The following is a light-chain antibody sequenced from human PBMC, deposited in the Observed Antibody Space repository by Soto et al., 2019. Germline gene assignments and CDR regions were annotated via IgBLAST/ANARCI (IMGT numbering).Light chain of an antibody. CDR2: GAS. CDR1: QDVNIW. V-gene: IGKV1-12*01. CDR3: QPVETFPYS. Sequence: DIQMTQSPSSVAASVGDRVTITCRASQDVNIWLAWYQQRPGKAPKLLIFGASNLHSGAPSRFSGSGIRSDFTLTISGLEPEDFATFYCQPVETFPYSFGQGTTVEIK. J-gene: IGKJ2*01.